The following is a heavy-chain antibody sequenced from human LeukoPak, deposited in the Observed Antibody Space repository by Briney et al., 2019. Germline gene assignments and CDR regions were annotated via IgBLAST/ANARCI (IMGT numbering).Heavy chain of an antibody. CDR1: GGSFSGYY. D-gene: IGHD3-3*01. J-gene: IGHJ6*03. Sequence: SETLSLTCAVYGGSFSGYYWSWIRQPPGKGLEWIGEINHSGSTNYNPSLRSRVTISVDTSKNQFSLKLSSVTAADTAVYYCARRYYDFWSGDYYYYYYMDVWGKGTTVTVSS. V-gene: IGHV4-34*01. CDR2: INHSGST. CDR3: ARRYYDFWSGDYYYYYYMDV.